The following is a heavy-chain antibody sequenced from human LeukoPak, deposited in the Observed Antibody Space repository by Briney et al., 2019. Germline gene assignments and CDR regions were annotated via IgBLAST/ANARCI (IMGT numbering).Heavy chain of an antibody. CDR3: ARVRLYYDILTGYSKYYYGMDV. Sequence: ASVKVSCKASGYTFTGYYMHWVRQAPGQGGEGMGWINPNSGGANYAQKFQGRVTMTRDTSISTAYMELSRLRSDDTAVYYCARVRLYYDILTGYSKYYYGMDVWGQGTTVTVSS. V-gene: IGHV1-2*02. CDR1: GYTFTGYY. J-gene: IGHJ6*02. D-gene: IGHD3-9*01. CDR2: INPNSGGA.